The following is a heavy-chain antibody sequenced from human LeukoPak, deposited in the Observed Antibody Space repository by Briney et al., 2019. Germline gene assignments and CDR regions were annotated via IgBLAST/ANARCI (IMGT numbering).Heavy chain of an antibody. CDR1: GFTFSSYA. J-gene: IGHJ3*02. V-gene: IGHV3-23*01. D-gene: IGHD1-14*01. CDR3: ARTDAFDI. Sequence: GGSLRLSCAASGFTFSSYAMSWVRQAPGKGLEWVSTISGGGGSYYADSVKGRFTISRDNAKNSLYLQMNSLRAEDTAVYYCARTDAFDISGQGTMVTVSS. CDR2: ISGGGGS.